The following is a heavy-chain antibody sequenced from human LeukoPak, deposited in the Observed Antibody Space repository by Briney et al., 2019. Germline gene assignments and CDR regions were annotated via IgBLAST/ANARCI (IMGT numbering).Heavy chain of an antibody. CDR3: TRDQCPRSLYSDSSGYYYWRAFDY. Sequence: PGGSLRLSCTASGFTFGDYAMSWVRQAPGKGLEWVGFIRSKTYRGATEYAASVKDRFTISRDDSKSIAYLQMNSLKTEDTAVYFCTRDQCPRSLYSDSSGYYYWRAFDYWGQGTLVTVSS. J-gene: IGHJ4*02. CDR2: IRSKTYRGAT. CDR1: GFTFGDYA. D-gene: IGHD3-22*01. V-gene: IGHV3-49*04.